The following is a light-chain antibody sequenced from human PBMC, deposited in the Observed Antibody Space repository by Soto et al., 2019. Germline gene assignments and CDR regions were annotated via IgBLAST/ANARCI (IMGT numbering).Light chain of an antibody. CDR2: SFN. V-gene: IGLV1-40*01. CDR3: QSYDDSLSGSGV. Sequence: QLVLTQPPSVSGAPGQTVTISCTGSRSNIGAGYDIHWYQFLPGTAPKLLLYSFNKRPSGIPDRFSGSKSGTSASLAITGLQPEDEADYYCQSYDDSLSGSGVFGTGTKLTVL. J-gene: IGLJ1*01. CDR1: RSNIGAGYD.